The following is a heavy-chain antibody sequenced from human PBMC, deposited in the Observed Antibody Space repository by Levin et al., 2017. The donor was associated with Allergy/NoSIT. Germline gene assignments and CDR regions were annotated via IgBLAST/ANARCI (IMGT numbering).Heavy chain of an antibody. CDR1: GGSISSYY. D-gene: IGHD6-19*01. V-gene: IGHV4-59*08. J-gene: IGHJ5*02. CDR3: ARSQWLTQTDWFDP. Sequence: PSQTLSLTCTVSGGSISSYYWSWIRQPPGKGLEWIGYIYYSGSTNYNPSLKSRVTISVDTSKNQFSLKLSSVTAADPAVYYCARSQWLTQTDWFDPWGQGTLVTVSS. CDR2: IYYSGST.